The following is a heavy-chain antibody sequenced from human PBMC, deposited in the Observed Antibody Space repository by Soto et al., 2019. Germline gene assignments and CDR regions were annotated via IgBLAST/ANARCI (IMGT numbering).Heavy chain of an antibody. CDR1: GGSFSGYY. CDR2: INHSGST. Sequence: SETLSLTCAVYGGSFSGYYWSWIRQPPGKGLEWIGEINHSGSTNYNPSLKSRVTISVDTSKNQFSLKVSSVTAADTAVYYCARAKQWLHQVDYWGQGTLVTVSS. CDR3: ARAKQWLHQVDY. V-gene: IGHV4-34*01. J-gene: IGHJ4*02. D-gene: IGHD6-19*01.